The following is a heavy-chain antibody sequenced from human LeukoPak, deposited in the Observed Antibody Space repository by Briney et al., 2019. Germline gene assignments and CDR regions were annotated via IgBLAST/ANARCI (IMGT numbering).Heavy chain of an antibody. D-gene: IGHD3-3*01. CDR1: GGSISSSSYY. CDR2: IYYSGST. J-gene: IGHJ4*02. V-gene: IGHV4-39*01. Sequence: PSETLSLTCTVPGGSISSSSYYWGWIRQPPGKGLEWIGSIYYSGSTYYNPSLKSRVTISVDTSKNQFSLKLSSVTAADTAVYYCARGRRRVVMITTYFDYWGQGTLVTVSS. CDR3: ARGRRRVVMITTYFDY.